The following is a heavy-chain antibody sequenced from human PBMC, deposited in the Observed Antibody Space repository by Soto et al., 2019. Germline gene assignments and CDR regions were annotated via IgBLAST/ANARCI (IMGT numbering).Heavy chain of an antibody. V-gene: IGHV3-23*01. J-gene: IGHJ4*02. CDR1: GFTFSSYA. CDR2: ISGSDGST. CDR3: ERRSSSWYFDY. Sequence: EVQLLESGGGLVQPGGSLRLSCAASGFTFSSYAMDWVRQAPGEGLEWVSVISGSDGSTYYADSVKGRFTISRDNSKNTLNLQMNSLRAEDTAVYYCERRSSSWYFDYWGQGTLVTVSS. D-gene: IGHD6-13*01.